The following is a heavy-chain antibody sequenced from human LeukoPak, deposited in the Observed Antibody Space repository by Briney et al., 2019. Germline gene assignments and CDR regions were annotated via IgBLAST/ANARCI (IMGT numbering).Heavy chain of an antibody. D-gene: IGHD6-13*01. J-gene: IGHJ4*02. V-gene: IGHV4-39*01. CDR3: ARQVRRIAAPGEIDY. CDR1: GGSISSSSYY. CDR2: IYYSGST. Sequence: SETLSLTCTVSGGSISSSSYYWVWIRQPPGKGLEWIGSIYYSGSTYYNLSLKIRISISVDTPKNQFSLKLSSVTAADTAVYYSARQVRRIAAPGEIDYWGQGTLVTVSS.